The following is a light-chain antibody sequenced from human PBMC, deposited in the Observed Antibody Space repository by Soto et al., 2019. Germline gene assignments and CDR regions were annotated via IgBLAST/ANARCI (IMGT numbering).Light chain of an antibody. Sequence: ENLLTQSPGTLSLSPGKRATLSCRASQSVSRSFLAWYQQKPGQAPRLLIHGASSRVNGIPDRFSGSGFGTDFTLTISRLEPEDFAVYYCQQYGSSPFTFGGGTRVAIK. CDR1: QSVSRSF. CDR2: GAS. J-gene: IGKJ4*01. V-gene: IGKV3-20*01. CDR3: QQYGSSPFT.